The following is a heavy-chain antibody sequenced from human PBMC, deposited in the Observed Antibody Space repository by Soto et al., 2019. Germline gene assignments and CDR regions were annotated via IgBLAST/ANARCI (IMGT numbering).Heavy chain of an antibody. J-gene: IGHJ6*02. V-gene: IGHV1-69*13. D-gene: IGHD2-21*02. CDR3: ARGAPLPATAIYSYYYGMDV. Sequence: SVKVSCKASGGTFSSYAISWVRQAPGQGLEWMGGIIPIFGTANYAQKFQGRVTITADESTSTAYMELSSLRSEDTAVYYCARGAPLPATAIYSYYYGMDVWGQGTTVTVSS. CDR1: GGTFSSYA. CDR2: IIPIFGTA.